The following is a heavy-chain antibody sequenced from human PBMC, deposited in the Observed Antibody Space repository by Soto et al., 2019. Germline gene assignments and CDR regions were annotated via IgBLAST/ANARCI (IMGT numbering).Heavy chain of an antibody. D-gene: IGHD6-19*01. CDR2: ISGYNGNT. Sequence: QVQLVQSGAEVKKPGASVTVSCKTSGYTFSNYGINWVRQAPGQGLEWMGWISGYNGNTNYAQTVQGRVTMTTDTSTGTVYMELRSLTSDDTSIYYTSKFIMVGGWFDPNYYHGMDVWGPGTTVTVSS. V-gene: IGHV1-18*01. CDR1: GYTFSNYG. CDR3: SKFIMVGGWFDPNYYHGMDV. J-gene: IGHJ6*02.